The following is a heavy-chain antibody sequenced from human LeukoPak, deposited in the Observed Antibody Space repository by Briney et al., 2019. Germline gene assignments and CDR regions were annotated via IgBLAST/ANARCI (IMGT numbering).Heavy chain of an antibody. J-gene: IGHJ6*03. CDR1: GFTFSNYA. V-gene: IGHV3-23*01. CDR2: ISGSGGVT. CDR3: AKWVGDIAARRSSLGRHYYYCMDA. D-gene: IGHD6-6*01. Sequence: GGSLRLSCAASGFTFSNYAMSWVRQAPGKGPEWVSTISGSGGVTYYADSVTGRFTISRDNSKNMLYLQMNSLRAEDTAVYYCAKWVGDIAARRSSLGRHYYYCMDAWGKGTTVTVSS.